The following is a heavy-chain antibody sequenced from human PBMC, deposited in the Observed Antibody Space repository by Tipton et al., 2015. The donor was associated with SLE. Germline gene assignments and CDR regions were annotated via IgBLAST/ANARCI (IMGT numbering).Heavy chain of an antibody. CDR1: GFTFSSYE. CDR3: ARAPGDFGVAKGFDY. D-gene: IGHD3-3*01. CDR2: ISSSGSTI. V-gene: IGHV3-48*03. J-gene: IGHJ4*02. Sequence: SLRLSCAASGFTFSSYEMNWVRQAPGKGLEWVSYISSSGSTIYYADSVKGRFTISRDNAKNSLYLQMNSLRAEDTAVYYCARAPGDFGVAKGFDYWGQGTLVTVS.